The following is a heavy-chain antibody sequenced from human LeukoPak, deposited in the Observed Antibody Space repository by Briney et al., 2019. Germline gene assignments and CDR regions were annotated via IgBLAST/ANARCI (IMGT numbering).Heavy chain of an antibody. CDR3: ARPNDPDSIGDALDI. Sequence: GESLKISCKGSGYSFTSYWIGWVRQMPGKGLEWMGIIYPGDSDTRYSPSFQGQVTISADKSISTAYLQWSSLKASDTAMYYCARPNDPDSIGDALDIWGQGTMVTVSS. V-gene: IGHV5-51*01. CDR2: IYPGDSDT. CDR1: GYSFTSYW. D-gene: IGHD3-22*01. J-gene: IGHJ3*02.